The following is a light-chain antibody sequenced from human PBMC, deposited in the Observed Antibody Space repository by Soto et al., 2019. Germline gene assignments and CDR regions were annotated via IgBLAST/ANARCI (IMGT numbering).Light chain of an antibody. CDR1: QSISSW. J-gene: IGKJ1*01. CDR2: DAS. V-gene: IGKV1-5*01. Sequence: VERVTITCRASQSISSWLAWYQQKPGKAPKFLIYDASNLESGVPSRFSGSGSGTEFTLTISSLQPDDFATYYCQHYNSYSEAFGQGTKVDI. CDR3: QHYNSYSEA.